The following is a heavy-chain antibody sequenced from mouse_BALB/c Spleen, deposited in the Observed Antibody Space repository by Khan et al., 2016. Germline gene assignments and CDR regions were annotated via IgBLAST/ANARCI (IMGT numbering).Heavy chain of an antibody. CDR3: AKEEGNYVMDY. J-gene: IGHJ4*01. CDR2: VWRGSTT. CDR1: GFSLTSYG. Sequence: QVQLQQSGPGLVQPSQSLSITCTVSGFSLTSYGIHWVRQSPGKGLEWLGVVWRGSTTDYNAAFMSRLSITRDNSKRQVFFKMNSLTIDDTAIYFCAKEEGNYVMDYWGQGSSVTVSS. V-gene: IGHV2-5*01. D-gene: IGHD2-1*01.